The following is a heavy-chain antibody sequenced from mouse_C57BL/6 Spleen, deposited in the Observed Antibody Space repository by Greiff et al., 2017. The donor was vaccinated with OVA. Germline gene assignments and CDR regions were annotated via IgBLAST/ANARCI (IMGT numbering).Heavy chain of an antibody. CDR3: KEGYGTFDY. CDR2: IRLKSDNYAT. Sequence: EVKLEESGGGLVQPGGSMKLSCVASGFTFSNYWMNWVRQSPEKGLEWVAQIRLKSDNYATHYAESVKGRFTISRDDSKSSVYLQMNNLRAEDTGIYYCKEGYGTFDYWGQGTTLTVSS. CDR1: GFTFSNYW. J-gene: IGHJ2*01. D-gene: IGHD2-1*01. V-gene: IGHV6-3*01.